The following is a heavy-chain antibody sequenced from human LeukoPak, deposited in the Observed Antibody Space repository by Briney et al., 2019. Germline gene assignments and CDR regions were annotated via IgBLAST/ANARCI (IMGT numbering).Heavy chain of an antibody. CDR2: ISSSGSTI. J-gene: IGHJ4*02. Sequence: GGSLRLSCAASGFTFSDYYMSWIRQAPGKGLEWVSYISSSGSTIYYADSVKGRFTISRDNAKNSLYLQMNSLRAEDTAVYYCAREMYYYDSRYFDYWGQGTLVTVSS. V-gene: IGHV3-11*01. CDR3: AREMYYYDSRYFDY. CDR1: GFTFSDYY. D-gene: IGHD3-22*01.